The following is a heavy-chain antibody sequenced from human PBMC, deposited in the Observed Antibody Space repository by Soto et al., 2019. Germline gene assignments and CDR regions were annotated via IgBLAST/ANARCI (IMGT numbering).Heavy chain of an antibody. CDR3: IRGGVAAPPHFEF. CDR2: FYCSGTT. V-gene: IGHV4-59*02. D-gene: IGHD3-16*01. J-gene: IGHJ4*02. CDR1: GDSVTDYY. Sequence: SETLSLTCSVSGDSVTDYYWNWVRQTPGKALEWIGYFYCSGTTNYNPSLKGRASISVDTSKNQFSLKLTSVTAADTAVYYCIRGGVAAPPHFEFWGQGKLVTVSS.